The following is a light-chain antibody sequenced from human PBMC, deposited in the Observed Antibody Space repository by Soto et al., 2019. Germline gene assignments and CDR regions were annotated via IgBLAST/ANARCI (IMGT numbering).Light chain of an antibody. J-gene: IGKJ1*01. Sequence: DIQMTQSPSTLSASVVDRVTITCRASQSISSWLAWYQQKPGKAPKILIYDASSLESGVPSRFSGSGSGTEFTLTISSLQPDDFASYYCQHYNSYPWTFGRGTKVDIK. V-gene: IGKV1-5*01. CDR1: QSISSW. CDR2: DAS. CDR3: QHYNSYPWT.